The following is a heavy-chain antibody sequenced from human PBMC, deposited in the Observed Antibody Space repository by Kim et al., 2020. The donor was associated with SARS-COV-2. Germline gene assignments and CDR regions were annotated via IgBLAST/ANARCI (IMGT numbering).Heavy chain of an antibody. Sequence: GGSLRLSCAASGFTFGDYAMHWVRQAPGKGLEWVSGISWNSGSIGYADSVKGRFTISRDNAKNSLYLQMNSLRAEDTALYYCAKDSPVDTAMVMGSLNAVVWGQGTTVTVSS. J-gene: IGHJ6*02. V-gene: IGHV3-9*01. CDR1: GFTFGDYA. CDR3: AKDSPVDTAMVMGSLNAVV. D-gene: IGHD5-18*01. CDR2: ISWNSGSI.